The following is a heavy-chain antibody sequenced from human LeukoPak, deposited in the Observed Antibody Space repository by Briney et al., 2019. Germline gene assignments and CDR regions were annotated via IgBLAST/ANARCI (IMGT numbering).Heavy chain of an antibody. J-gene: IGHJ4*02. D-gene: IGHD6-19*01. Sequence: GRSLRLSCAASGFTFSSYGMHRVRQAPGKGLEWVAVIWYDGSNKYYADSVKGRFTISRDNSKNTLYLQMNSLRAEDTAVYYCAGDEASGQWLAEYWGQGTLVTVSS. CDR3: AGDEASGQWLAEY. CDR2: IWYDGSNK. CDR1: GFTFSSYG. V-gene: IGHV3-33*01.